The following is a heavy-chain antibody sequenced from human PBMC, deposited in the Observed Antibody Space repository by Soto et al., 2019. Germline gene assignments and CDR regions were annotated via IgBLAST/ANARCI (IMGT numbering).Heavy chain of an antibody. V-gene: IGHV4-59*01. Sequence: QVQLQESGPGLVKPSETLSLTCTVSGGSISSYYWSWIRQPPGKGLEWIGYIYYSGSTNYNPSLSGRSTISVQTSKTPFPLKLSSVTAADTAVYYCARPPVLRYFDWLPSTYGMDVWGQGTTVTVSS. CDR2: IYYSGST. J-gene: IGHJ6*02. D-gene: IGHD3-9*01. CDR1: GGSISSYY. CDR3: ARPPVLRYFDWLPSTYGMDV.